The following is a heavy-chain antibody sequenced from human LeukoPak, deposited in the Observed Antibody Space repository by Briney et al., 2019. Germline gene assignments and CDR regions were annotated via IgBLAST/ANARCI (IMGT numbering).Heavy chain of an antibody. J-gene: IGHJ4*02. Sequence: GRSLRLSCAASGFTFDDYAMHRVRHAPGKGLEWVSGISWNSGSIGYADSVKGRFTISRDNAKNSLYLQMNSLRAEDTALYYCAKGTGFSSSSVSFDYWGQGTLVTVSS. CDR1: GFTFDDYA. CDR3: AKGTGFSSSSVSFDY. V-gene: IGHV3-9*01. CDR2: ISWNSGSI. D-gene: IGHD6-6*01.